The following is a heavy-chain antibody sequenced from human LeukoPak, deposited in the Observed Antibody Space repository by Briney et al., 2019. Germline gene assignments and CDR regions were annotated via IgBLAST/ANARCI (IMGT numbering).Heavy chain of an antibody. CDR2: NYHSGST. Sequence: AETLSLTCTVSADSISSGYYWGWIRQSPGKGVEGTGSNYHSGSTYYNPSLRSRVTISVDITKNKFSMRLNSVTAAETAVYYCARDGASAYGSWFGPWGQGSLVIVSS. CDR1: ADSISSGYY. CDR3: ARDGASAYGSWFGP. V-gene: IGHV4-38-2*02. D-gene: IGHD1-26*01. J-gene: IGHJ5*02.